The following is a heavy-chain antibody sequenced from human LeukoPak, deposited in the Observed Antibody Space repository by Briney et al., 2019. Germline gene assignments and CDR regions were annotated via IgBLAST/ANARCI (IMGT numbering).Heavy chain of an antibody. J-gene: IGHJ5*02. V-gene: IGHV3-23*01. CDR3: AKDLEVLYNWFDP. CDR1: GITLSNYA. Sequence: GGSLRLSCAVSGITLSNYAMSWVRQAPGKGLEWVSAISGSGGSTYYADSVKGRFTISRDNSKNTLYLQMNSLGAEDTAVYYCAKDLEVLYNWFDPWGQGTLVTVSS. CDR2: ISGSGGST.